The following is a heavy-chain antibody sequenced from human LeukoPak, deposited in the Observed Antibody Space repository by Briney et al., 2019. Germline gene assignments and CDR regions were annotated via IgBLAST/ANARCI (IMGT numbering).Heavy chain of an antibody. CDR2: IYSGGST. CDR3: ARDIPYDFWSGYYTH. J-gene: IGHJ4*02. CDR1: GFTVSSNY. Sequence: PGGSLRLSCAASGFTVSSNYMSWVRQAPGKGLDWVSVIYSGGSTYYADSVKGRFTISRDNSKNTLYLQMNSLRAEDTAVYYCARDIPYDFWSGYYTHWGQGTLVTVSS. D-gene: IGHD3-3*01. V-gene: IGHV3-66*02.